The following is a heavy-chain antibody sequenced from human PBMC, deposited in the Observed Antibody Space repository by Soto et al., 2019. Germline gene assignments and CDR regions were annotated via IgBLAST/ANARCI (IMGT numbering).Heavy chain of an antibody. Sequence: SETLSLTCTVSGGSISSGGYYWSWIRQHPGKGLEWIGYIYYSGSTYYNPSLKSRVTISVDTSKNQFSLKLSSVTAEDTAVYYCARGNIVATISETLYYYYYGMDVWGQGTTVTVSS. D-gene: IGHD5-12*01. CDR2: IYYSGST. V-gene: IGHV4-31*03. CDR1: GGSISSGGYY. J-gene: IGHJ6*02. CDR3: ARGNIVATISETLYYYYYGMDV.